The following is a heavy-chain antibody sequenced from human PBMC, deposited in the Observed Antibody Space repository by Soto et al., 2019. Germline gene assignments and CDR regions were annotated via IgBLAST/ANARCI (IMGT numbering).Heavy chain of an antibody. Sequence: QVHLIQSGAEVKKPGASVKVSCKVSGYTLTELSMHWVRQAPGKGLEWMGGFDPEDGKTTSAQKFQGRVTVTEDTSTDTPYMELSSLRSEGTAVNYCVAGGTRSLRSPVDYWGQGTLVTVSS. CDR1: GYTLTELS. D-gene: IGHD5-12*01. CDR3: VAGGTRSLRSPVDY. J-gene: IGHJ4*02. V-gene: IGHV1-24*01. CDR2: FDPEDGKT.